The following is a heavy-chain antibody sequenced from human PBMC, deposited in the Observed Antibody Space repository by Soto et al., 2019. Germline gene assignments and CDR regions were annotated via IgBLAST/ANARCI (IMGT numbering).Heavy chain of an antibody. D-gene: IGHD1-20*01. J-gene: IGHJ5*02. V-gene: IGHV4-59*01. CDR3: ASSNWNDNWFDP. Sequence: SETLSLTCTVSGGSISSYYWSWIRQPPGKGLEWIGYIYYSGSTNYNPSLKSRVTISVDTSKNQFSLKLSSVTAADTAVYYCASSNWNDNWFDPWGQGTLVTVSS. CDR1: GGSISSYY. CDR2: IYYSGST.